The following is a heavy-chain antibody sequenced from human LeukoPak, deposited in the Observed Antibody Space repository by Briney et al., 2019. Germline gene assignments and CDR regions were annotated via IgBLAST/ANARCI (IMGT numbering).Heavy chain of an antibody. CDR2: IYSGGST. CDR3: ASRKYYYDSSGYYDDAFDI. Sequence: GGSLRLSCAASGFTFSSYNMNWVRQAPGKGLEWVSVIYSGGSTYYADSVKGRFTISRDNSKNTLYLQMNSLRAEDTAVYYCASRKYYYDSSGYYDDAFDIWGQGTMVTVSS. D-gene: IGHD3-22*01. CDR1: GFTFSSYN. J-gene: IGHJ3*02. V-gene: IGHV3-66*01.